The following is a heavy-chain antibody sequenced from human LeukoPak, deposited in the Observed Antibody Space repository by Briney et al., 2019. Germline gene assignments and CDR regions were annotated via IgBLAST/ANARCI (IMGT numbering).Heavy chain of an antibody. D-gene: IGHD3-10*01. CDR3: ARESNHYGSGSY. CDR2: IYSSGST. J-gene: IGHJ4*02. CDR1: GGSISSSSYY. Sequence: KASETLSLTCTFSGGSISSSSYYWGWIRQPPGKGLEWIGSIYSSGSTYYNPSLKSRVTISVDTSKNQFSLKLSSVTAADTAVYYCARESNHYGSGSYWGQGTLVTVSS. V-gene: IGHV4-39*07.